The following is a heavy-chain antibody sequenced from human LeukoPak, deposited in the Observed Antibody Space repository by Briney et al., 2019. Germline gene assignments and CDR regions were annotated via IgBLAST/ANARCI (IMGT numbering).Heavy chain of an antibody. Sequence: GGSLRLSCAASGFTLSSYWMHWVRQAPGKGLVWVSRINSDGSSTSYADSVKGRFTISRDNAKNTLYLQMNSLRAEDTAVYYCAGDIAVAGSYFDYWGQGTLVTVSS. CDR3: AGDIAVAGSYFDY. J-gene: IGHJ4*02. D-gene: IGHD6-19*01. CDR2: INSDGSST. V-gene: IGHV3-74*01. CDR1: GFTLSSYW.